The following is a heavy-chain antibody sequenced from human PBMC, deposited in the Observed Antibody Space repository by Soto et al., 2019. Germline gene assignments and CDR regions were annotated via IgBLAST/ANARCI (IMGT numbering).Heavy chain of an antibody. D-gene: IGHD5-18*01. CDR3: ATSVNSAMAFDY. Sequence: VASVKVSCKASGYTFTHYYIHWVRQAPGQGLEWMGIINPNGGVTTYAQKFRAGFTMTRDTSTSTVYMELSSLRSEDSAVYYCATSVNSAMAFDYWGQGTLVTSPQ. CDR1: GYTFTHYY. CDR2: INPNGGVT. V-gene: IGHV1-46*01. J-gene: IGHJ4*02.